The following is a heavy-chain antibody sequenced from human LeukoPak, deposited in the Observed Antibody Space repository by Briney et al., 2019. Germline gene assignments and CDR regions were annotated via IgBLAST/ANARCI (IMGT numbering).Heavy chain of an antibody. CDR2: IYTTGST. V-gene: IGHV4-4*07. J-gene: IGHJ4*02. Sequence: SETLSLTCTVSGGSISNYYWSWVRQPAGKGLEWIGRIYTTGSTTYNPSLKSRVTITVDTSKTQFSLRLSSVTAADTAVYYRAREAPVYSSGWYCFDYWGQGTLVTVSS. CDR1: GGSISNYY. D-gene: IGHD6-19*01. CDR3: AREAPVYSSGWYCFDY.